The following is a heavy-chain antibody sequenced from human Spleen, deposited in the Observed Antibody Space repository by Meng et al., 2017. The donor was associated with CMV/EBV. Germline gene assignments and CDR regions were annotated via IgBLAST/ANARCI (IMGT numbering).Heavy chain of an antibody. Sequence: GESLKISCAASGFTCSDHYMDWVRQAPGKGLEWVGRIRNKANRDTTEYAASVKGRFTISRDDSRNSLYLQMNSLKTEDTAVYYCARWTSGRCDYWGQGTLVTVSS. CDR2: IRNKANRDTT. J-gene: IGHJ4*02. D-gene: IGHD6-19*01. CDR3: ARWTSGRCDY. CDR1: GFTCSDHY. V-gene: IGHV3-72*01.